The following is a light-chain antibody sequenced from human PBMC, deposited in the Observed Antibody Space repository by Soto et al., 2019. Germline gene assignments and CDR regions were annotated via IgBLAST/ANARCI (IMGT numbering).Light chain of an antibody. CDR2: DNS. CDR1: SSNIGAGFD. V-gene: IGLV1-40*01. Sequence: QSVLTQPPSVSGAPGQRVTISCTGNSSNIGAGFDVHWYQQLPGTAPKLLIYDNSNRPSGVPDRLSGSKSGTSASLAITGLQADDEADYYCQSYDNSLRWVFGTGTKVTVL. J-gene: IGLJ1*01. CDR3: QSYDNSLRWV.